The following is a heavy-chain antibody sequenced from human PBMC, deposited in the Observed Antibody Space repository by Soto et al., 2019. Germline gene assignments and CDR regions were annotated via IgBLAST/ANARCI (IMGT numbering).Heavy chain of an antibody. J-gene: IGHJ4*02. CDR2: INEDGSDQ. V-gene: IGHV3-7*01. D-gene: IGHD4-17*01. Sequence: DVQLVESGGGLVQPGGSLRLSCADSGFTFNRYWMSWVRQAPGKRPEWVANINEDGSDQYYVDSVKGRFTISRDNARNSVFLQMHSLRAEDTAIYYCATDGNPWHKLTIGYWGLGTLVIVSS. CDR3: ATDGNPWHKLTIGY. CDR1: GFTFNRYW.